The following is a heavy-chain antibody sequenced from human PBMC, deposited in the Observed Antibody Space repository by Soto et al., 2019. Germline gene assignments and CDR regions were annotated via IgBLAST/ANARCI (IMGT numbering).Heavy chain of an antibody. CDR3: AHRLTATAFDI. Sequence: QITLKESGPPLVKPTQTLTLTCTFSGFSLSTSGVAVGWIRQPPGKALEWLALIYWDDDKRYSPSMKGRLTSTRDTSKNQVVLIMTNMDPEDTATYYCAHRLTATAFDIWGQGTMVTVSS. CDR1: GFSLSTSGVA. V-gene: IGHV2-5*02. J-gene: IGHJ3*02. D-gene: IGHD2-21*02. CDR2: IYWDDDK.